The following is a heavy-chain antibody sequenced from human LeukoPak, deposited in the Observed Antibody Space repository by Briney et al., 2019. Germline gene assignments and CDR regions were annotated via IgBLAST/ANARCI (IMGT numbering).Heavy chain of an antibody. CDR2: INLSGGIT. CDR3: ARDFREVSSGWSGNLDY. D-gene: IGHD6-19*01. J-gene: IGHJ4*02. Sequence: GAAVNLCFTSSAYTFTSYYMHWVRQAPGQGLEWMGIINLSGGITSYAQNFQGRVTMTRDTSTSTVYMELSNLRSEDTAVYYCARDFREVSSGWSGNLDYWGQGTLVTVSS. V-gene: IGHV1-46*01. CDR1: AYTFTSYY.